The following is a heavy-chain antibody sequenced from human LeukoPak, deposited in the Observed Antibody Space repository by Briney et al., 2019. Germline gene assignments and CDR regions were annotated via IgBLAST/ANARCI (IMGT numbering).Heavy chain of an antibody. CDR2: ISAYNGNT. CDR1: GYTFTSYG. CDR3: ARHDSGYQGNYYYYYMDV. Sequence: ASVKVSCKASGYTFTSYGISWVRQAPGQGLEWMGWISAYNGNTNYAQKFQGRVTITADESTSTAYMELSSLRSEDTAVYYCARHDSGYQGNYYYYYMDVWGKGTTVTVSS. D-gene: IGHD5-12*01. V-gene: IGHV1-18*01. J-gene: IGHJ6*03.